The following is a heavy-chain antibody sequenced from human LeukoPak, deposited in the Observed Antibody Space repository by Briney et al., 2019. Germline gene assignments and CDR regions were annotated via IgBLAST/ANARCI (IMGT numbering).Heavy chain of an antibody. D-gene: IGHD6-19*01. J-gene: IGHJ5*02. CDR3: ARGRGSGHKENWFDP. CDR2: MNPNSGNT. Sequence: ASVKVSCKASGYTFTTYDINWVRQATGQGLEWVGWMNPNSGNTGYTQKFQGRVTMTRNTSISTAYMELSSVRSEDTAVYYCARGRGSGHKENWFDPWGQGTLVTVSS. V-gene: IGHV1-8*01. CDR1: GYTFTTYD.